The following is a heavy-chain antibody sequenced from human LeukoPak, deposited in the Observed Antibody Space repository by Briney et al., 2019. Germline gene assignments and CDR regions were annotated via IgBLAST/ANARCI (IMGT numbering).Heavy chain of an antibody. V-gene: IGHV4-4*07. D-gene: IGHD2-2*01. CDR1: GGSISSYY. CDR2: IYTSGST. CDR3: ARDTRCSSTSCYPYYYYYMDV. J-gene: IGHJ6*03. Sequence: EPSETLSLTCTVSGGSISSYYWSWIRQPAGKGLEWIGRIYTSGSTNYNPSLKSRVTMSVDTSKNQFSLKLSSVTAADTAVYYCARDTRCSSTSCYPYYYYYMDVWGKGTTVTVSS.